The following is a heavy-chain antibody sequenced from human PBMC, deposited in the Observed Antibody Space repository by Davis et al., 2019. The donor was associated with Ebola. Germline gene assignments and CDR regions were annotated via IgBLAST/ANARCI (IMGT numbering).Heavy chain of an antibody. CDR3: ARGALWFGELMRSHNWFDP. V-gene: IGHV4-61*01. CDR1: GGSVNSGSYY. Sequence: SETLSLTCTVSGGSVNSGSYYWSWIRQPPGKGLEWIGYIYYSGSTNYNASLQRRVTISVDTSRNQFSLKLASVTAADTAVYYCARGALWFGELMRSHNWFDPWGQGTLVTVSS. D-gene: IGHD3-10*01. CDR2: IYYSGST. J-gene: IGHJ5*02.